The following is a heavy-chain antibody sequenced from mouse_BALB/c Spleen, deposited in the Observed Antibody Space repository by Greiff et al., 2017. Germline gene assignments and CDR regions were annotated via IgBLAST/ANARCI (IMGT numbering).Heavy chain of an antibody. CDR3: ARRGNYPYAMDY. D-gene: IGHD2-1*01. Sequence: VKLVESGAELVRPGSSVKISCKASGYAFSSYWMNWVKQRPGQGLEWIGQIYPGDGDTNYNGKFKGKATLTADKSSSTAYMQLSSLTSEDSAVYFCARRGNYPYAMDYWGQGTSVTVSS. J-gene: IGHJ4*01. CDR2: IYPGDGDT. V-gene: IGHV1-80*01. CDR1: GYAFSSYW.